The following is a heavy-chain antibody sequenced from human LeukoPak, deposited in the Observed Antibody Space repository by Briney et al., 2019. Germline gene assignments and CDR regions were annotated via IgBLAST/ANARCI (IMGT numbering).Heavy chain of an antibody. CDR2: INHSGST. D-gene: IGHD3-22*01. J-gene: IGHJ4*02. CDR3: ATQGHYYDSSGYRALFDY. CDR1: GGSFSGYY. Sequence: SETLSLTCAVYGGSFSGYYWSWIRQPPGKGLEWIGEINHSGSTNYNPSLKSRVTISVDTSKNQFSLKLSSVTAADTAVYYCATQGHYYDSSGYRALFDYWGQGTLVTVSS. V-gene: IGHV4-34*01.